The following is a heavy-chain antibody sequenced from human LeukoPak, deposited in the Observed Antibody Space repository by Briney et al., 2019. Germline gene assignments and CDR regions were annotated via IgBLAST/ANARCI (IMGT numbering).Heavy chain of an antibody. D-gene: IGHD5-18*01. V-gene: IGHV3-30*02. Sequence: GGSLRLSCAASGFTFSSYGMHWVRQAPGKGLEWVAFIRYDGSDKYYADSVKGRFTISRDNSKNTLYPQMNSLRAEDTAVYYCAKDSGYSDYYMDVWGKGTTFIVSS. J-gene: IGHJ6*03. CDR2: IRYDGSDK. CDR3: AKDSGYSDYYMDV. CDR1: GFTFSSYG.